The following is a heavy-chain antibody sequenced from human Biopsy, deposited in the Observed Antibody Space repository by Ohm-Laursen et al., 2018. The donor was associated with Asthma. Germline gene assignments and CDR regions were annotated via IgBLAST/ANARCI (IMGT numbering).Heavy chain of an antibody. J-gene: IGHJ4*02. Sequence: SLRLSCAASGFTFDDYAMHWVRQAPGKGLEWVSGVSWSSGSIDYADSVKGRFTISRGNAKNTLYLQMNSLRAEDTAVYYCAKARIHHFYDSSGYYQHDWGQGTLVTVSS. CDR3: AKARIHHFYDSSGYYQHD. D-gene: IGHD3-22*01. CDR1: GFTFDDYA. V-gene: IGHV3-9*01. CDR2: VSWSSGSI.